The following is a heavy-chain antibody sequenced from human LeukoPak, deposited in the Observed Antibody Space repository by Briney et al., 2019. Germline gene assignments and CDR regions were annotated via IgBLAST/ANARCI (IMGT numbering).Heavy chain of an antibody. J-gene: IGHJ3*02. CDR3: ARISPQWELDAFDI. V-gene: IGHV4-38-2*01. CDR1: GYSISSVSY. D-gene: IGHD1-26*01. Sequence: PSETLSLTCSVSGYSISSVSYWGWIRQPPGKGLEWIGSIYHSGSTYYNPSLKSRVTISVDTSKNQFSLKLNSVTAADTAVYYCARISPQWELDAFDIWGQGTMVTVSS. CDR2: IYHSGST.